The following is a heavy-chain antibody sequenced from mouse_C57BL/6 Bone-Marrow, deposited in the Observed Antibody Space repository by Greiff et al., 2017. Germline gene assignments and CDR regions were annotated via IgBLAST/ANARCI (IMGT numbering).Heavy chain of an antibody. V-gene: IGHV5-9*01. CDR2: ISGGGGNT. D-gene: IGHD3-2*02. CDR1: GFTFSSYT. CDR3: ARQGGQLRLPAWFAY. J-gene: IGHJ3*01. Sequence: EVQLVESGGGLVKPGGSLKLSCAASGFTFSSYTMSWVRQTPEKRLEWVATISGGGGNTYYPDSVKGRFTISRDNAKNTLYLQMSSLRCEETALYYCARQGGQLRLPAWFAYWGQGTLVTVSA.